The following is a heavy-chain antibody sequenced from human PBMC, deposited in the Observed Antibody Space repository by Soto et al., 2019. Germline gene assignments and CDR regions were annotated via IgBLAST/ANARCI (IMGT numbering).Heavy chain of an antibody. V-gene: IGHV4-39*01. CDR1: GGSISSSSYY. CDR3: ARQTPSSIAVAGKSDY. Sequence: QLQLQESGPGLVKPSETLSLTCTVSGGSISSSSYYWGWIRQPPGKGLEWIGSIYYSGSTYYNPSLKSRVTISVDTSKNQFSLKLSSVTAADTAVYYCARQTPSSIAVAGKSDYWGQGTLVTVSS. D-gene: IGHD6-19*01. CDR2: IYYSGST. J-gene: IGHJ4*02.